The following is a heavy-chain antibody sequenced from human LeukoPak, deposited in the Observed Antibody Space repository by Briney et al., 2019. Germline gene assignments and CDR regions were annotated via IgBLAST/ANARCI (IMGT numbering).Heavy chain of an antibody. Sequence: LGGSLRLSCAASGFTLNNYWMTWVRQAPGEGLEWVANIKQDGSRKHYVDSVEGRFTISRDNARNSLYLQMNSLRAEDTAVYYCERDLSNKILTTYYDVFDIWGQGTLVKVSS. CDR2: IKQDGSRK. CDR3: ERDLSNKILTTYYDVFDI. V-gene: IGHV3-7*01. CDR1: GFTLNNYW. J-gene: IGHJ3*02. D-gene: IGHD3-9*01.